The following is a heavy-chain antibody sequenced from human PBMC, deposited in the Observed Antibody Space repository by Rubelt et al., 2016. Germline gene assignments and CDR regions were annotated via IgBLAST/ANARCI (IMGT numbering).Heavy chain of an antibody. CDR3: ARVISGVEYSSSWHFDY. V-gene: IGHV1-18*01. Sequence: QVQLVQSGAEVKKPGASVKVSCKASGYTFTSYGISWVRQAPGQGLEWMGWTSAYNGNTNYAQKLQGRVTMTTDTSTSTAYMELRILRADDTAVYYCARVISGVEYSSSWHFDYWGQGTLVTVSS. J-gene: IGHJ4*02. CDR2: TSAYNGNT. D-gene: IGHD6-13*01. CDR1: GYTFTSYG.